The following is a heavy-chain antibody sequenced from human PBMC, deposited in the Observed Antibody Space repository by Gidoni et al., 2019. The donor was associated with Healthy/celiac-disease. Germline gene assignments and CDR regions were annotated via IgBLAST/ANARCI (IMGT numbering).Heavy chain of an antibody. CDR1: GGSFSGYY. J-gene: IGHJ4*02. V-gene: IGHV4-34*01. CDR2: IKHSGSP. CDR3: ARRPYYDYVWGSYRPYFDY. D-gene: IGHD3-16*02. Sequence: QVQLQQWGAGLLKPSETLSLTCAVYGGSFSGYYWSWIRQPPGKGLEWIGEIKHSGSPNYNPSLKSRVTISVDTSKNQFSLKVSSVTAADTAVYYCARRPYYDYVWGSYRPYFDYWGQGTLVTVSS.